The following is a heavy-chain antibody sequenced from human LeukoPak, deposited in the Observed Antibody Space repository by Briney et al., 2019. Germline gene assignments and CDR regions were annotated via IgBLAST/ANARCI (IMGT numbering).Heavy chain of an antibody. V-gene: IGHV4-59*08. CDR1: GGSISSYY. CDR3: ARRRVTMVRGVILAVDAFDI. Sequence: PSETLSLTCTVSGGSISSYYWSWIRQPPGKGLEWIGYIYYSGSTNYNPSLKSRVTIFVDTSKNQFSLKLSSVTAADTAVYYCARRRVTMVRGVILAVDAFDIWGQRTMVTVSS. D-gene: IGHD3-10*01. J-gene: IGHJ3*02. CDR2: IYYSGST.